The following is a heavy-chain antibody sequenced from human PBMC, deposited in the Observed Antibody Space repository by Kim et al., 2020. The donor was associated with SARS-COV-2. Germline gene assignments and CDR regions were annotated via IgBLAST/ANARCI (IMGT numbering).Heavy chain of an antibody. CDR3: ARDRGGGTYSSTRRGYYYYGMDV. CDR2: INPNSGGT. Sequence: ASVKVSCKASGYTFTGYYMHWVRQAPGQGLEWMGWINPNSGGTNYAQKFQGRVTMTRDTSISTAYMELSRLRSDDTAVYYCARDRGGGTYSSTRRGYYYYGMDVWGQGTTVTVSS. D-gene: IGHD6-13*01. CDR1: GYTFTGYY. J-gene: IGHJ6*02. V-gene: IGHV1-2*02.